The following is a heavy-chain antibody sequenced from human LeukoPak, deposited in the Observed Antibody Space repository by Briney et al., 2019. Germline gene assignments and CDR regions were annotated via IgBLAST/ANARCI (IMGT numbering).Heavy chain of an antibody. CDR2: ISGSGGST. CDR3: AKAQSPMIVVDNWFDP. Sequence: GGSLRLSCAASGFTFSSYAMSWVRQAPGKGLEWVSAISGSGGSTYYADSVKGRFTISRDNSKNTLYLQMNSLRAEDTAVYYCAKAQSPMIVVDNWFDPWGQGTLVTVSS. CDR1: GFTFSSYA. J-gene: IGHJ5*02. D-gene: IGHD3-22*01. V-gene: IGHV3-23*01.